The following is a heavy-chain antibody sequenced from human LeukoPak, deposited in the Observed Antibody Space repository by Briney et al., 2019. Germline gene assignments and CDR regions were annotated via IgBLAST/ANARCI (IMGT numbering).Heavy chain of an antibody. J-gene: IGHJ4*02. CDR2: IYSGGTT. CDR1: GFTFSSYA. V-gene: IGHV3-53*01. Sequence: GGSLRLSCAASGFTFSSYAMSWVRQAPGKGLEWVSVIYSGGTTYYADSVKGRFTISRDNSKNTLYLQMNSLRAEDTAVYYCARGGGYSFGYNYWGQGTLVTVSS. CDR3: ARGGGYSFGYNY. D-gene: IGHD5-18*01.